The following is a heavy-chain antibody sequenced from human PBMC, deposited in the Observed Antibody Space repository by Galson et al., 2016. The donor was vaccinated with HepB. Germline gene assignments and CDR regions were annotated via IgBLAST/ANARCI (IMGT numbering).Heavy chain of an antibody. CDR3: AKGKWSWNPCFDS. CDR1: GFRLSSYG. Sequence: SLRLSCAAAGFRLSSYGMSLVRQAPGKGLEWVSHISGSGVTYYAEPVKRRVTISRDDSMNTLYLQMNGLRADDTAVYYCAKGKWSWNPCFDSWGQGALVIVSS. V-gene: IGHV3-23*01. CDR2: ISGSGVT. J-gene: IGHJ4*02. D-gene: IGHD1-1*01.